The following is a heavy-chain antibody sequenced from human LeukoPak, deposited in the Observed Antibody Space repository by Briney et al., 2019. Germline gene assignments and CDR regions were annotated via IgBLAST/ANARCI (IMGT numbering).Heavy chain of an antibody. CDR1: GYTFTSYD. Sequence: ASVKVSCKASGYTFTSYDINWVRQATGQGLEWMGWMNPNSGNTGYAQKLQGRVTMTRNTSISTAYMELSSLRSEDTAVYYCARDSSGYYPFYYYYGMDVWGQGTTVTVSS. CDR2: MNPNSGNT. V-gene: IGHV1-8*01. D-gene: IGHD3-22*01. CDR3: ARDSSGYYPFYYYYGMDV. J-gene: IGHJ6*02.